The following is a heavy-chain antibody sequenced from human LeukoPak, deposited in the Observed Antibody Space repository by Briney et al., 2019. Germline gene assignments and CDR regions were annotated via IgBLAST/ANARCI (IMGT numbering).Heavy chain of an antibody. J-gene: IGHJ4*02. CDR3: ARTNPSFDY. CDR1: GGSISSYY. V-gene: IGHV4-59*08. Sequence: SETLSLTCTVSGGSISSYYWSWIRQTPGKGLEWIGYIYYSGSTNYNPSLESRVTISVDTSKNQFSLKLSSVTAADTAVYYCARTNPSFDYWGQGTLVTVSS. CDR2: IYYSGST.